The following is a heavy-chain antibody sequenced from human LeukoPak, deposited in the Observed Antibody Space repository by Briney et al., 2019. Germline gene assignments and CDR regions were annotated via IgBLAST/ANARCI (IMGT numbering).Heavy chain of an antibody. J-gene: IGHJ4*02. V-gene: IGHV5-51*01. CDR2: IYPGDSDT. CDR1: GYSFTSYW. Sequence: GESLKISCKGFGYSFTSYWIGWVRQMPGKGLEWMGIIYPGDSDTRYSPSFQGQVTISADKSISTAYLQWSSLKASDTAMYYCARQRRKTGAMVTSVFDYWGQGTLVTVSS. D-gene: IGHD5-18*01. CDR3: ARQRRKTGAMVTSVFDY.